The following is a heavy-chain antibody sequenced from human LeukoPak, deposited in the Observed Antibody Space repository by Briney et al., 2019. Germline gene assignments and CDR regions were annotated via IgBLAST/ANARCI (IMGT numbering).Heavy chain of an antibody. D-gene: IGHD6-13*01. J-gene: IGHJ4*02. V-gene: IGHV4-59*08. Sequence: PETLSLTSTVPGDSITTSYWNWIPQSPGEGLDGIGYRYYNDSNNYTLCLRLRITMSRDTSKMDFSLKLSSVTAADTSVYYCESKWSSWYYFDYWGQGTLVTVSS. CDR1: GDSITTSY. CDR2: RYYNDSN. CDR3: ESKWSSWYYFDY.